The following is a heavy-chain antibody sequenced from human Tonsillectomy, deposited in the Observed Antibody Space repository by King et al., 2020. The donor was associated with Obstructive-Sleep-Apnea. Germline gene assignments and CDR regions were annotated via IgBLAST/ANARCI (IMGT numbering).Heavy chain of an antibody. Sequence: QVQLQESGPGLVKPSETLSLTCSVSGGSISTNSNYWNWIRQPPGKGLDWIGSVSYSGTTNYNPSLKSRITISVDTSKNQFSLKLSSVIAADTAVYYCAGDSGPSRFDSFDYWGQGTLVTVSS. V-gene: IGHV4-39*07. CDR2: VSYSGTT. D-gene: IGHD3-10*01. CDR3: AGDSGPSRFDSFDY. J-gene: IGHJ4*02. CDR1: GGSISTNSNY.